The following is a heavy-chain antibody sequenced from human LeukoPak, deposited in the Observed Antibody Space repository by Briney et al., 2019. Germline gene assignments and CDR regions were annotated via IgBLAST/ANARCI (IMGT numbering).Heavy chain of an antibody. V-gene: IGHV3-48*03. CDR1: GFTFSSYA. J-gene: IGHJ4*02. CDR3: ARGHYGLDY. CDR2: IHGSGNPI. D-gene: IGHD3-10*01. Sequence: GGSLRLSCAASGFTFSSYAMSWVRQAPGKGLEWVSYIHGSGNPIYYADSVKGRFTISRDNAKNSLYLQMNSLRAEDTAFYYCARGHYGLDYWGQGTLVTVSS.